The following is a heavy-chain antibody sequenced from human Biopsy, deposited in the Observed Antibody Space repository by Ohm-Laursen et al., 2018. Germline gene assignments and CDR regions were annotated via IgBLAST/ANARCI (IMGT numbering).Heavy chain of an antibody. CDR1: GYKFTSYG. D-gene: IGHD6-25*01. J-gene: IGHJ4*02. V-gene: IGHV1-18*01. CDR3: ARIAAAGWDDY. Sequence: ASVKVSCNASGYKFTSYGMSWVRQAPGQGFEWMGRISGYNGNTNYAQKFQGRITLTIDAATSTGYMDLRSLKSDDTAVYYCARIAAAGWDDYWGQGTLVTVSS. CDR2: ISGYNGNT.